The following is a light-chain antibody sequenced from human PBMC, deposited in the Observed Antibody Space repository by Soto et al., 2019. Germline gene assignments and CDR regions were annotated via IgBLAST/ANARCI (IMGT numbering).Light chain of an antibody. CDR3: QQRSNWPYT. J-gene: IGKJ2*01. Sequence: EIVLTQSPATLSLSPGERATLSYRASQSVSSYLAWYQHKPGQAPRLLIYDASSRATGIPARFSGSGSGTDFTLAISSLEPEDFAVYYCQQRSNWPYTFGQGTRLEIK. V-gene: IGKV3-11*01. CDR1: QSVSSY. CDR2: DAS.